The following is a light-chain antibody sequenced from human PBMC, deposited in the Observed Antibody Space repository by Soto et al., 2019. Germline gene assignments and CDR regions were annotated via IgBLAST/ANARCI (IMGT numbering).Light chain of an antibody. CDR1: QSVASN. J-gene: IGKJ2*01. CDR2: GAS. V-gene: IGKV3-15*01. CDR3: QQYHNWPPQYT. Sequence: EMVMTQSPASLSVSPGDGATLSCRASQSVASNVAWYQQKPGQGPRILIHGASTRAVGVPARFSGSGSGTDFTLTISSLQSQDFAVYYCQQYHNWPPQYTFGQGTKRQIK.